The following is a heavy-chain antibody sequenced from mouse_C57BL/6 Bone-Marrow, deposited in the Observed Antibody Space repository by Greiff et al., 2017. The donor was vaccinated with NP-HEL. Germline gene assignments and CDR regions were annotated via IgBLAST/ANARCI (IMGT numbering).Heavy chain of an antibody. CDR1: GYSITSGYY. V-gene: IGHV3-6*01. CDR3: ARGPITNYFDY. J-gene: IGHJ2*01. CDR2: ISYDGSH. D-gene: IGHD1-1*01. Sequence: EVQLQESGPGLVKPSQSLSLTCSVTGYSITSGYYWNWIRQFPGNKLEWMGYISYDGSHNYNPSLKNRISITRDTSKNQFFLKLNSVTTEDTATYYCARGPITNYFDYWGQGTTLTVSS.